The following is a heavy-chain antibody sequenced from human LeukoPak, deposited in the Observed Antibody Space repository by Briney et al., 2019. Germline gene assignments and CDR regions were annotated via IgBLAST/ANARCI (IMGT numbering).Heavy chain of an antibody. CDR1: GFTFSRYS. J-gene: IGHJ5*02. D-gene: IGHD2-2*01. CDR2: ISTSSSYI. CDR3: ARGKEVVSADGNWFDP. V-gene: IGHV3-21*01. Sequence: GGSLRLSCVASGFTFSRYSMNWVRQAPGKGLEWVSSISTSSSYIYYTDSVKGRFTISRDNAKNSLYLQMNNLRAEDSAVYYCARGKEVVSADGNWFDPWGQGTLVIVSS.